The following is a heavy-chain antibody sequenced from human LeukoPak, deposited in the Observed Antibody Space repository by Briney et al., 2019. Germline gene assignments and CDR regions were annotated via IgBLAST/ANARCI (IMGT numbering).Heavy chain of an antibody. CDR2: INHSGST. D-gene: IGHD3-16*02. V-gene: IGHV4-34*01. J-gene: IGHJ4*02. CDR1: GGSFSGYY. Sequence: SSETLSLTCVVYGGSFSGYYWSWIRQPPGKGLEWIGEINHSGSTNYNPSLKSRVTISVDTSKNQFSLKLSSVTAADTAVYYCARGVSYDYVWGSYRSQTFDYWGQGTLVTVSS. CDR3: ARGVSYDYVWGSYRSQTFDY.